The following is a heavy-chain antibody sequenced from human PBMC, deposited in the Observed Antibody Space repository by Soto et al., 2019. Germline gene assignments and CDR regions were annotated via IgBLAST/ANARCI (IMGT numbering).Heavy chain of an antibody. CDR3: AKVLREGLRTFDY. CDR1: GFSFSSYA. D-gene: IGHD4-17*01. CDR2: ISTSGST. V-gene: IGHV3-23*01. Sequence: GGSLRLSCAASGFSFSSYAMSWVRQAPGKGLEWVSAISTSGSTYYADSVKGRLTISRDNSKNTLYLQMNSLRAEDTAVYYCAKVLREGLRTFDYWGQGTLVTVSS. J-gene: IGHJ4*02.